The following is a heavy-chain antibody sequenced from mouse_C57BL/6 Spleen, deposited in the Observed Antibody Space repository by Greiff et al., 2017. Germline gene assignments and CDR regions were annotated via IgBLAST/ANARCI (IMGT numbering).Heavy chain of an antibody. CDR3: ARYTTVEGPFAY. CDR1: GYTFTSYW. D-gene: IGHD1-1*01. J-gene: IGHJ3*01. CDR2: IDPSDSYT. V-gene: IGHV1-50*01. Sequence: VQLQQPGAELVKPGASVKLSCKASGYTFTSYWMQWVKQRPGQGLEWIGEIDPSDSYTNYNQKFKGKATLTVDTSSSTAYMQLSSLTSEDSAVYDCARYTTVEGPFAYWGQGTLVTVSA.